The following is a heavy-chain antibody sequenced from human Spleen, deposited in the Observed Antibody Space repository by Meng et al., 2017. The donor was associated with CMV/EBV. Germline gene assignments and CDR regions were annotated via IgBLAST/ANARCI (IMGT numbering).Heavy chain of an antibody. CDR3: ARDRAPTVGNDAFDI. D-gene: IGHD4-23*01. CDR2: IIPIYRSA. J-gene: IGHJ3*02. CDR1: GYTFTSYA. Sequence: SVKVSCKASGYTFTSYAISWVRQAPGQGLEWMGGIIPIYRSANYAQRFQGRVTIIMDESTSTAYMELSSLRSEDTAVYYCARDRAPTVGNDAFDIWGQGTMVTVSS. V-gene: IGHV1-69*05.